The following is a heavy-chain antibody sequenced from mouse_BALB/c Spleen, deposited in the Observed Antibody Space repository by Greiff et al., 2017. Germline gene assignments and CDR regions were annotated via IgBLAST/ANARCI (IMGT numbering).Heavy chain of an antibody. CDR2: ILPGSGST. D-gene: IGHD2-10*01. V-gene: IGHV1-9*01. CDR1: GYTFSSYW. Sequence: QVQLQQSGAELMKPGASVKISCKATGYTFSSYWIEWVKQRPGHGLEWIGEILPGSGSTNYNEKFKGKATFTADTSSNTAYMQLNSLTSEDSAVYYCARGSPYYGKDAYWGQGTLVTVSA. J-gene: IGHJ3*01. CDR3: ARGSPYYGKDAY.